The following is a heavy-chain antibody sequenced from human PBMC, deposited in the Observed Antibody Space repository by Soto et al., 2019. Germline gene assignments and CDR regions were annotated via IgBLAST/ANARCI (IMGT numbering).Heavy chain of an antibody. CDR3: ARDRYSSSWYYYYGMDV. CDR2: INPNSGGT. CDR1: GYTFTGYY. D-gene: IGHD6-13*01. V-gene: IGHV1-2*02. J-gene: IGHJ6*02. Sequence: ASVKVSCKASGYTFTGYYMHWVRQAPGQGLEWMGWINPNSGGTNYAQKFQGRVTMTRDTSISTAYMELSRLRSDDTAVYYCARDRYSSSWYYYYGMDVWGQGTTVTVSS.